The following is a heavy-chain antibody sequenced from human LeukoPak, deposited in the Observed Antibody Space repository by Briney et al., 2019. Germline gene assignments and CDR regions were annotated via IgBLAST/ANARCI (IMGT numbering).Heavy chain of an antibody. CDR3: ARVYGSSVSWFDP. Sequence: KPSETLSLTCTVSGGSISSGGYYWSWIRQHPGKGLEWIGYIYYSGSTYYNPSPKSRVTISVDTSKNQFSLKLSSVTAADTAVYYCARVYGSSVSWFDPWGQGTLVTVSS. V-gene: IGHV4-31*03. CDR1: GGSISSGGYY. J-gene: IGHJ5*02. CDR2: IYYSGST. D-gene: IGHD4-23*01.